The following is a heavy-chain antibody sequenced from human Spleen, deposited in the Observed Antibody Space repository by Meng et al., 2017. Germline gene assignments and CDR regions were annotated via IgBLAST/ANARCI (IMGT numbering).Heavy chain of an antibody. V-gene: IGHV1-2*02. CDR2: INPNSGGT. CDR1: GYTFTSYY. J-gene: IGHJ4*02. D-gene: IGHD3-10*01. Sequence: ASVKVSCKASGYTFTSYYMHWVRQAPGQGLEWMGWINPNSGGTNYAQKYQGRVTMTRDTSISTAYMELSRLRSDDTAVYYCARGIYGSGSYSHGYWGQGTLVTVSS. CDR3: ARGIYGSGSYSHGY.